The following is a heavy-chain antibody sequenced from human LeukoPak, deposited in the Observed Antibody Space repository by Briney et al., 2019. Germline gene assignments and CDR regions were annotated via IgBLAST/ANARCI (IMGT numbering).Heavy chain of an antibody. CDR3: ARSYDILTGFFDY. Sequence: GGSLRLSCAAYGFTFSSYWMSWDRQAPGKGLEWVANIKQDGSEKYYVDSVKGRFTISRDNAKNSLYLQMNSLRAEDTAVYYCARSYDILTGFFDYWGQGSLVTVSS. CDR1: GFTFSSYW. D-gene: IGHD3-9*01. CDR2: IKQDGSEK. V-gene: IGHV3-7*03. J-gene: IGHJ4*02.